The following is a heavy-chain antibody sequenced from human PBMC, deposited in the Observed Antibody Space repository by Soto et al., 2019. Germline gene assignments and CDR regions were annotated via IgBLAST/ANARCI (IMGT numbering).Heavy chain of an antibody. CDR2: IWYDGTNK. D-gene: IGHD6-13*01. CDR1: GFTFSSYG. Sequence: QVQLVESGGGVVQPGRSLRLSCAASGFTFSSYGMHWVRQAPGKGLEWVAVIWYDGTNKYYADSVKGRFTISRDNFKITLYLQMNSLRAEDTVVYYCARDRGAVAGTRYYYGMDVWGQGTTVTVSS. J-gene: IGHJ6*02. V-gene: IGHV3-33*01. CDR3: ARDRGAVAGTRYYYGMDV.